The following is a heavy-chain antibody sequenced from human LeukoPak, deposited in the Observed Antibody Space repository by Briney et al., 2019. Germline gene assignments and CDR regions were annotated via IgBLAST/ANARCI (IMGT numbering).Heavy chain of an antibody. D-gene: IGHD6-13*01. CDR2: IYTSGSA. J-gene: IGHJ6*03. V-gene: IGHV4-4*07. Sequence: SETLSLTCTVSGGSISSYYWSWIRQPAGKGLEWIGRIYTSGSANYNPSLKSRVTMSVDTSKNQFSLKLSSVTAADTAVYYCAGGAAAINYYYYYYYMDVWGKGTAVTVSS. CDR1: GGSISSYY. CDR3: AGGAAAINYYYYYYYMDV.